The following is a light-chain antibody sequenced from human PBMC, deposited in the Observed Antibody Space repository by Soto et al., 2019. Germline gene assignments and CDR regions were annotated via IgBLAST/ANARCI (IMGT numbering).Light chain of an antibody. V-gene: IGKV3-11*01. Sequence: EIVLTQSPATLPLSPGDRATLSCRASQSVSSRLAWYQQKPGQAPRLLIYGASNRATGIPARFSGSGSGTDFALTISSLEPEDFAVYYCQQRDYWPVTFGQGTRLEI. CDR3: QQRDYWPVT. CDR1: QSVSSR. CDR2: GAS. J-gene: IGKJ5*01.